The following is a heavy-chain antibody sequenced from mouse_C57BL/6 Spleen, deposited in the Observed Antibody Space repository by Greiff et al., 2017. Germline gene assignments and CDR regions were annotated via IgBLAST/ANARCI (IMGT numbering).Heavy chain of an antibody. CDR1: GFNIKDYY. J-gene: IGHJ3*01. V-gene: IGHV14-2*01. CDR3: ARLLWYPWCAD. D-gene: IGHD2-1*01. CDR2: IDTEDGET. Sequence: VQLQQSGAELVKPGASVKLSCTASGFNIKDYYMPWVKQRTEQGLEWIGRIDTEDGETKYAPNFQGQATITADTSANTAYLQRSSLTSEDTTVYYGARLLWYPWCADWGQGTLGTVSA.